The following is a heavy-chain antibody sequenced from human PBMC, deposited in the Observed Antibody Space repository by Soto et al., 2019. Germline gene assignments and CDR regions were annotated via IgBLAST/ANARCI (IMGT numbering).Heavy chain of an antibody. CDR2: ISGSGDNT. D-gene: IGHD2-21*01. CDR3: AKVRASYLSASYFYYGLEV. CDR1: GFIFSSYA. V-gene: IGHV3-23*01. J-gene: IGHJ6*02. Sequence: EVQLLESGGDLVRPGGSLRLSCATSGFIFSSYAMTWVRQAPGKGLEWVSTISGSGDNTYYADSVKGRFSISRDQSTNTLYLQMDGLRAGDTAVYYCAKVRASYLSASYFYYGLEVWGQGTTVTVSS.